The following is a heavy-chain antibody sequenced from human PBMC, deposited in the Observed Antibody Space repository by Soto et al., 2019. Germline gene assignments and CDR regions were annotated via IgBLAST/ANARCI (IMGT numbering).Heavy chain of an antibody. CDR2: ISAYNGNT. Sequence: QVQLVQSGAEVKKPGASVKVSCKASGYTFTSYGISWVRQAPGQGLEWMGWISAYNGNTNYAQKLQGRVNMTTDKSTSTAYMELRSLRYDDTAVYYCARAPPPTVTADAVDIWGQGTIVTVSS. D-gene: IGHD4-17*01. CDR1: GYTFTSYG. CDR3: ARAPPPTVTADAVDI. J-gene: IGHJ3*02. V-gene: IGHV1-18*01.